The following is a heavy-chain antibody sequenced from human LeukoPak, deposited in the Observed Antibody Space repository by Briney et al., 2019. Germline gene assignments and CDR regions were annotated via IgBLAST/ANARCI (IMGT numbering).Heavy chain of an antibody. CDR2: ISSSGSTI. J-gene: IGHJ4*02. D-gene: IGHD3-3*01. Sequence: GGSLRLSCAASGFTFSDYYMSWIRQAPGKGLEWVSYISSSGSTIYYADSVKGRFTISRDNAENSLYLQMNSLRAEDTAVYYCARDYGEYYDFWSGYYLDYWGQGTLVTVSS. V-gene: IGHV3-11*04. CDR1: GFTFSDYY. CDR3: ARDYGEYYDFWSGYYLDY.